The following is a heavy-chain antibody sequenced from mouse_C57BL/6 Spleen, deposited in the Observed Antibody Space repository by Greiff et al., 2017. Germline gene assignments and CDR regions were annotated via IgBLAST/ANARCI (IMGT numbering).Heavy chain of an antibody. Sequence: VKLVESGAELVRPGASLTLSCKASGYTFTDYEMHWVKQTPVNGLEWIGDIDPENGDTDYTEKVKGQAILSADKSTSTAFMELRSLTSEDAAVYYCTREGYVWYFDVWGTGTTVTVSS. CDR2: IDPENGDT. CDR3: TREGYVWYFDV. D-gene: IGHD2-2*01. J-gene: IGHJ1*03. V-gene: IGHV1-15*01. CDR1: GYTFTDYE.